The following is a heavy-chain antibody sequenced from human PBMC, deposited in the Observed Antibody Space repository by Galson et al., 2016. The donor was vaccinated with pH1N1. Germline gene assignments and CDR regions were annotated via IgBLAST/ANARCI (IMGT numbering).Heavy chain of an antibody. CDR3: ASSIPVTALDAFDR. CDR2: IFHSGST. D-gene: IGHD2-21*02. CDR1: GYSIISGYY. V-gene: IGHV4-38-2*01. Sequence: SETLSLTCAVSGYSIISGYYWGWVRQPPGKGLEWIGSIFHSGSTYYNPSLKSRVPISVDTSRNQFSLTLSTVTAADTALYYCASSIPVTALDAFDRWGQGTMVTVSS. J-gene: IGHJ3*01.